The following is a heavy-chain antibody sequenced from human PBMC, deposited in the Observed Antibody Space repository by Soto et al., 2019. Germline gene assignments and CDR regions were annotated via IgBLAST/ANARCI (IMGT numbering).Heavy chain of an antibody. CDR2: IIPIFGTA. CDR3: ARSAFLYLDIVVVNGMDV. J-gene: IGHJ6*02. CDR1: GGTFSSYA. D-gene: IGHD2-15*01. Sequence: SVKVSCKASGGTFSSYAISWVRQAPGQGLEWMGGIIPIFGTANYAQKFQGRVTITADESTSTAYMELSSLRSEDTVVYYCARSAFLYLDIVVVNGMDVWGQGTTVTVSS. V-gene: IGHV1-69*13.